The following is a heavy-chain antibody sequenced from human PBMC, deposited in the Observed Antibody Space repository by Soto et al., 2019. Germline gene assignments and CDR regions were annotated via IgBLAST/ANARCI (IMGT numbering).Heavy chain of an antibody. Sequence: HPGGSLRLSCVASGVTFSSYAMSWVRQAPGKGLEWVSGISWNSGSIGYADSVKGRFTISRDNAKNSLYLQMNSLRAEDTALYYGAKGSTWIQLWSNELYYYYGMDVWGQGTTVTVSS. CDR1: GVTFSSYA. V-gene: IGHV3-9*01. CDR2: ISWNSGSI. J-gene: IGHJ6*02. D-gene: IGHD5-18*01. CDR3: AKGSTWIQLWSNELYYYYGMDV.